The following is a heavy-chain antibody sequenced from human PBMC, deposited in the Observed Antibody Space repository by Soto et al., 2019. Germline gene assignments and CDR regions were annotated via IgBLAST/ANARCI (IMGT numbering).Heavy chain of an antibody. CDR1: GYTFTSYG. D-gene: IGHD3-3*01. Sequence: ASVKVSCQASGYTFTSYGISWVRQAPGQGLEWMGWISAYNGNTNYAQKLQGRVTMTTDTSTSTAYMELRSLRSDDTAVYYCARDAFAFWSGYYMDYGMDVWGQGTTVTVSS. CDR2: ISAYNGNT. J-gene: IGHJ6*02. V-gene: IGHV1-18*04. CDR3: ARDAFAFWSGYYMDYGMDV.